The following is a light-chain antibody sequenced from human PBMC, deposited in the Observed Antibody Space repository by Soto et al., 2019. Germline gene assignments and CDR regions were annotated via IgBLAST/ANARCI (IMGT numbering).Light chain of an antibody. V-gene: IGKV1-5*01. CDR2: YAS. CDR3: QQYTSYWT. Sequence: DIQMTQSPSTLSASVGDRVTITCRASQSISSWLAWYQQKPGKAPKLLIYYASSLGSWVPSRFSGSGSGTEFPLTITRLQLVEFAPYYCQQYTSYWTFAQGPQVDVK. CDR1: QSISSW. J-gene: IGKJ1*01.